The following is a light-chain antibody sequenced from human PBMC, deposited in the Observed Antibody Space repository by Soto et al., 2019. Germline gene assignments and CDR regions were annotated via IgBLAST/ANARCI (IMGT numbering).Light chain of an antibody. CDR2: YND. CDR3: QSFDTSLSGSI. Sequence: QLVLTQPPSVSGAPGQRVTISCTGSSSNIGAGFDVHWYQHLPGTAPKLLIYYNDNRPSGVPDRFSASTSGTSASLAITGLQAEDAADYYCQSFDTSLSGSIFGGGTKLTVL. J-gene: IGLJ2*01. CDR1: SSNIGAGFD. V-gene: IGLV1-40*01.